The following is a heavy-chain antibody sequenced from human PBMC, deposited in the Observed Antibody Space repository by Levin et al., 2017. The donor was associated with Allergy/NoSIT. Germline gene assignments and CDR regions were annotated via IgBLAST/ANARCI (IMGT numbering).Heavy chain of an antibody. D-gene: IGHD3-10*01. J-gene: IGHJ4*02. CDR1: GYSFTSYW. CDR2: IDPSDSYT. V-gene: IGHV5-10-1*01. CDR3: AVEVTMVRGVIIDDY. Sequence: KVSCKGSGYSFTSYWISWVRQMPGKGLEWMGRIDPSDSYTNYSPSFQGHVTISADKSISTAYLQWSSLKALDTAMYYCAVEVTMVRGVIIDDYWGQGTLVTVSS.